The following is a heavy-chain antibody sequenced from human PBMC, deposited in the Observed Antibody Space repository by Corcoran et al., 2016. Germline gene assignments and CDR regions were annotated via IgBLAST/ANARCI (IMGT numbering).Heavy chain of an antibody. D-gene: IGHD2-2*01. CDR1: GFTFSSYD. J-gene: IGHJ5*02. Sequence: EVQLVESGGGLVQLGGSLRLSCAASGFTFSSYDMHWVRQATGKGLEWVSAIGTAGDTYYPGSVKGRFTISRENAKNSLYLQMNSLRAGDTAVYYCARGDSSTSSNWFDPWGQGTLVTVSS. V-gene: IGHV3-13*01. CDR2: IGTAGDT. CDR3: ARGDSSTSSNWFDP.